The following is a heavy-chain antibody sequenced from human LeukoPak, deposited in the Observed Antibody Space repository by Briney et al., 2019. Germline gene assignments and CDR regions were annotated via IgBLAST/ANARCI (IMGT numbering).Heavy chain of an antibody. Sequence: SETLSLTCTVSGGSISSYYWSWIRQPPGKGLEWIGYIYYSGSTNYNPSLKSRVTISVDTSKNQFPLKLSSVTAADTAVYYCASQWWVDLRLDYWGQGTLVTVSS. CDR3: ASQWWVDLRLDY. CDR1: GGSISSYY. V-gene: IGHV4-59*08. D-gene: IGHD2-15*01. J-gene: IGHJ4*02. CDR2: IYYSGST.